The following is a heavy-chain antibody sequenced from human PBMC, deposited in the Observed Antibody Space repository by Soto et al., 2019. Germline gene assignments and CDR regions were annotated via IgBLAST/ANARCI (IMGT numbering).Heavy chain of an antibody. J-gene: IGHJ4*02. Sequence: GSLRLSCAASGFTFSSYWMSWVRQAPGKGLEWVANIKQDGSEKYYVDSVKGRFTISRDNAKNSLYLQMNSLRAEDTAVYYCARGRGYCSGGSCYFDYWGQGTLVTVSS. CDR1: GFTFSSYW. CDR3: ARGRGYCSGGSCYFDY. D-gene: IGHD2-15*01. CDR2: IKQDGSEK. V-gene: IGHV3-7*01.